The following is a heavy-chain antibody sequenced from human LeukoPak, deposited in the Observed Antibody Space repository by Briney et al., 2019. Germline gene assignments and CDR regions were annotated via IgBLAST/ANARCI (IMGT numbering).Heavy chain of an antibody. CDR1: GFTFDDYA. CDR2: ISWNSGSI. V-gene: IGHV3-9*01. Sequence: GGSLRLSCAASGFTFDDYAMHWVRQAPGKGLEWVSGISWNSGSIGYADSVKGRFTISRDNAKNSLYLQMNSLRAEDTAVYYCAREMATIGHAFDIWAKGQWSPSLQ. J-gene: IGHJ3*02. D-gene: IGHD5-12*01. CDR3: AREMATIGHAFDI.